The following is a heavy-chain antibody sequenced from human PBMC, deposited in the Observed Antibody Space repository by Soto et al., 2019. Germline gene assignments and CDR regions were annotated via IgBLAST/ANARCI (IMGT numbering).Heavy chain of an antibody. V-gene: IGHV4-59*01. J-gene: IGHJ4*02. D-gene: IGHD3-10*01. CDR2: IYYSGST. Sequence: SETLSLTCTVSGGSFSSYSWSWIRQPPGKGLEWIGYIYYSGSTTYNPSLKSRLTMSVDTSKNQISLKLSSVTAADTAIYYCTGDYGSGSYRFDYWGQGTLVTVSS. CDR3: TGDYGSGSYRFDY. CDR1: GGSFSSYS.